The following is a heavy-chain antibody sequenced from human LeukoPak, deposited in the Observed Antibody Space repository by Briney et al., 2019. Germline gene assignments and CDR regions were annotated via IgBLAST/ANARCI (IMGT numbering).Heavy chain of an antibody. CDR3: AISATARGGFDF. CDR2: IKQDGSEK. D-gene: IGHD6-25*01. V-gene: IGHV3-7*01. Sequence: GGSLRLSCAAPGFTFSSYWMSWVRQAPGKGLEWVANIKQDGSEKYYVDSVKGRFTISRDNAKNSLFLQMNSLRAEDTAVYFCAISATARGGFDFWGQGTLVTVSS. CDR1: GFTFSSYW. J-gene: IGHJ4*02.